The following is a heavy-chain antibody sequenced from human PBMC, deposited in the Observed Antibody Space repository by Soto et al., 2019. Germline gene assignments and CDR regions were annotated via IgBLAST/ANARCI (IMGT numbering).Heavy chain of an antibody. CDR3: ARGGHVVVVTAALDY. D-gene: IGHD2-21*02. J-gene: IGHJ4*02. Sequence: QVQLVQSGAEVKKPGASVKVSCKASGDTFTDYYIHWVRQAPGQGLEWMGTVNPSGGHTTYAQHFLGRMTMTRDTSTSTLYLELTSLTSEDTAVYYCARGGHVVVVTAALDYWGQGTLFTVSS. CDR1: GDTFTDYY. CDR2: VNPSGGHT. V-gene: IGHV1-46*01.